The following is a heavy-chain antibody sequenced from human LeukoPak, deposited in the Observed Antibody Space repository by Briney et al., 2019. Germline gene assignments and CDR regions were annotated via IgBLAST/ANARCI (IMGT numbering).Heavy chain of an antibody. CDR1: GFTFSSYA. CDR3: ARGAYSSGWAYFDH. J-gene: IGHJ4*02. Sequence: GGSLRLSCAASGFTFSSYAMSWVRQAPGKGLEWVSAFSGGGGGTNYADSVKGRFTISRDNAKNSLYLHMDSLRAEDTAVYYCARGAYSSGWAYFDHWGQGTLVTVSS. CDR2: FSGGGGGT. D-gene: IGHD6-19*01. V-gene: IGHV3-23*01.